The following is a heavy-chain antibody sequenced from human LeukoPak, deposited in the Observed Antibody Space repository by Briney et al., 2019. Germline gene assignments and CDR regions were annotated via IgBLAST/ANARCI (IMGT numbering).Heavy chain of an antibody. Sequence: GSLRLSCAASGFTFSSYAMHWVRQAPGKGLEWVAVISYDGSNKYYADSVKGRFTISRDNSKNTLYLQMNSLRAKDTAVYYCAPAPTYYDFWSGYYDYWGQGTLVTISS. D-gene: IGHD3-3*01. CDR2: ISYDGSNK. CDR1: GFTFSSYA. J-gene: IGHJ4*02. CDR3: APAPTYYDFWSGYYDY. V-gene: IGHV3-30-3*01.